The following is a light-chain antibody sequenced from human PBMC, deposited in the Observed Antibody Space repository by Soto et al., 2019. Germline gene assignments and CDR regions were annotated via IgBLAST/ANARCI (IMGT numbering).Light chain of an antibody. CDR1: QSFSSS. J-gene: IGKJ4*01. Sequence: EIVLTQSPATLSLSPWERATLSCRASQSFSSSLAWYQQKPGQAPRLLIYDASNRATGIPARFSGSGSGTDFTLSISSLEPEDFAVYYCPQRSWPPLTFGGGTRVEIK. V-gene: IGKV3-11*01. CDR2: DAS. CDR3: PQRSWPPLT.